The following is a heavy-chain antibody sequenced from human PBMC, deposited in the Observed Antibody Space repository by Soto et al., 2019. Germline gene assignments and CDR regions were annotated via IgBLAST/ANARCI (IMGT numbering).Heavy chain of an antibody. Sequence: GGSLRLSCAASGFSFAGYALTWVRLAPGKGLEWVASISGGGGSTYYADSVKGRFSISRDNSNRMVYLQMRSLTAGDTAVYYCAKTETFNGYYNAFDYWGQGTRVTVSS. CDR2: ISGGGGST. CDR1: GFSFAGYA. V-gene: IGHV3-23*01. J-gene: IGHJ4*02. CDR3: AKTETFNGYYNAFDY. D-gene: IGHD3-9*01.